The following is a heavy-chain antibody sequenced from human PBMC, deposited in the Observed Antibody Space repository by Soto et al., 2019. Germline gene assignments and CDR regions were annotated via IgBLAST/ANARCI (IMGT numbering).Heavy chain of an antibody. D-gene: IGHD3-3*01. CDR1: GGTFSSYA. V-gene: IGHV1-69*13. CDR3: ATGYNFWSSYSNYYYYGMAV. J-gene: IGHJ6*02. CDR2: IIPIFGTA. Sequence: SVKVSCKASGGTFSSYAISWVRQAPGQGLEWMGGIIPIFGTANYAQKFQGRVTITADESTSTAYMELSSLRSEDTAVYYCATGYNFWSSYSNYYYYGMAVWVQGTRGTVS.